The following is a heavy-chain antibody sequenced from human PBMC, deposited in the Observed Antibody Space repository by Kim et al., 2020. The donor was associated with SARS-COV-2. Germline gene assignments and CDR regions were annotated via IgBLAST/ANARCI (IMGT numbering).Heavy chain of an antibody. V-gene: IGHV1-18*01. Sequence: ASVKVSCKASGYTFTSYGISWVRQAPGQGLEWMGWISAYNGNTNYAQKLQGRVTMTTDTSTSTAYMELRSLRSDDTAVYYCARDTRFGPLGIYYYYGMDVWGQGTTVTVSS. CDR2: ISAYNGNT. J-gene: IGHJ6*02. CDR1: GYTFTSYG. CDR3: ARDTRFGPLGIYYYYGMDV. D-gene: IGHD7-27*01.